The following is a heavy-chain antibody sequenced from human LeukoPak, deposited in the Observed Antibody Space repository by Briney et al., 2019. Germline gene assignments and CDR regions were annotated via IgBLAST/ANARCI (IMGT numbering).Heavy chain of an antibody. CDR2: INTYNGNT. CDR3: ARLGSDCGGGNCY. CDR1: GYTFTTFG. V-gene: IGHV1-18*01. D-gene: IGHD2-15*01. Sequence: GSVKVSCKASGYTFTTFGITWVRQAPGQGLERTGWINTYNGNTNYAQNLQGRVTMTTDTSTSTAYMELRSLTSDDTAVYYCARLGSDCGGGNCYWGQGTLVTVSS. J-gene: IGHJ4*02.